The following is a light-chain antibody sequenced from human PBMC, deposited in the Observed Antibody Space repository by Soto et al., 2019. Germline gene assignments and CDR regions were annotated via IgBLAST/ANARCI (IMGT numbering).Light chain of an antibody. Sequence: ESFLTQSPGTLSLSPGERATLSCRASQSVSSSYLAWYQQKPGQAPRLLIYGASSRATGIPDRFSGSGSGTDFTLTISRLEPEDFAVYYCQQYGSSLITFGQGTRLEI. CDR3: QQYGSSLIT. CDR1: QSVSSSY. J-gene: IGKJ5*01. V-gene: IGKV3-20*01. CDR2: GAS.